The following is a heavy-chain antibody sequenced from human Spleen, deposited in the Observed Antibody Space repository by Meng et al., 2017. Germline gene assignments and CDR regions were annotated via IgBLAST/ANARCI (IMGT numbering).Heavy chain of an antibody. V-gene: IGHV3-48*04. J-gene: IGHJ3*02. CDR1: GFTFSSYS. D-gene: IGHD4-17*01. CDR3: ARVRGYDYGDYASLGAFDI. Sequence: GESLKISCAASGFTFSSYSMNWVRQAPGKGLEWVSYISSSGSTIYYADSVKGRFTISRDNAKNSLYLQMNSLRAEDTAVYYCARVRGYDYGDYASLGAFDIWGQGTMVTVSS. CDR2: ISSSGSTI.